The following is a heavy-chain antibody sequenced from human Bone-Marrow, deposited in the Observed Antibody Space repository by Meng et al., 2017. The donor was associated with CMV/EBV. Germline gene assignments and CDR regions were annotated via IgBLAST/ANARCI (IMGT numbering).Heavy chain of an antibody. D-gene: IGHD3-3*01. CDR1: GFTFSSYW. Sequence: GGSLRLSCAASGFTFSSYWMSWVRQAPGKGLEWVANIRQDGSEKYYVDSVKGRFTISRDNVKNSLYLQMNSLRAEDTAVYYCARGYYNFWSGGGGMDVWGQGTTVTVSS. V-gene: IGHV3-7*01. CDR2: IRQDGSEK. J-gene: IGHJ6*02. CDR3: ARGYYNFWSGGGGMDV.